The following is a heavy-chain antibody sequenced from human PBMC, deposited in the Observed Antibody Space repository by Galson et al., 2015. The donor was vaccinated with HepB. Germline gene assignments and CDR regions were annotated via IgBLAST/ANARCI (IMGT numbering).Heavy chain of an antibody. Sequence: SETLSLTCTVSGGSVSSRSYYWGWIRQPPGKGLEWIGTIYSSGSAFSNPSLKSRVTISLDTSRNQFSLRLTSVTAADTAVYYCARDNPFDCSSTRCRYGMDVWGQGTPVTVSS. D-gene: IGHD2-2*01. J-gene: IGHJ6*02. CDR3: ARDNPFDCSSTRCRYGMDV. CDR2: IYSSGSA. V-gene: IGHV4-39*07. CDR1: GGSVSSRSYY.